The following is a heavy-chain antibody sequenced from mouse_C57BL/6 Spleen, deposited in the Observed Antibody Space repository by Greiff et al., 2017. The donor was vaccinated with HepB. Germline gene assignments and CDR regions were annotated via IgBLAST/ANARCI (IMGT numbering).Heavy chain of an antibody. CDR3: ARHKRLRYLDY. V-gene: IGHV1-69*01. D-gene: IGHD1-1*01. CDR2: IDPSDSYT. CDR1: GYTFTSYW. J-gene: IGHJ2*01. Sequence: QVQLQQPGAELVMPGASVKLSCKASGYTFTSYWMHWVKQRPGQGLEWIGEIDPSDSYTNYNQKFKGKSTLTVDKSSSTAYMQLSSLTSEDSAVYYCARHKRLRYLDYWGQGTTLTVSS.